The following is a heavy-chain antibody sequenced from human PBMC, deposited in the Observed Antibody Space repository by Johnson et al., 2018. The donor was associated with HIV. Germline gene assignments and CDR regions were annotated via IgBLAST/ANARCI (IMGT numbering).Heavy chain of an antibody. V-gene: IGHV3-64*01. CDR1: RFTFSSYA. Sequence: VQLVESGGGLVQPGGSLRLSCAASRFTFSSYAMHWVRQAPGRGLEYVSAISSNGGSTSYANSVKGRFTISRDNSKNTLYLQMGSLRAEDMAVYYCATGRASVWGQGTMVTVSS. CDR3: ATGRASV. CDR2: ISSNGGST. J-gene: IGHJ3*01.